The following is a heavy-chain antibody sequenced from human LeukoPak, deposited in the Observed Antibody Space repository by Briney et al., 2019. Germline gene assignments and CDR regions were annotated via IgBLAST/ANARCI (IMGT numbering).Heavy chain of an antibody. V-gene: IGHV3-21*01. CDR2: ISSSSSYI. CDR1: GFTFSRYW. CDR3: EGGDFWSGYYTL. D-gene: IGHD3-3*01. J-gene: IGHJ4*02. Sequence: GGSLRLSCAASGFTFSRYWMSWVRQAPGKGLEWVSSISSSSSYIYYADSVKGRFTISRDNAKNSLYLQMNSLRAEDTAVYYCEGGDFWSGYYTLWGQGTLVTVSS.